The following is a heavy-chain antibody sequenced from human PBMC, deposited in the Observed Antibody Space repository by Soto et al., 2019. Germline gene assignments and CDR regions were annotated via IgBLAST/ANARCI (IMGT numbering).Heavy chain of an antibody. J-gene: IGHJ6*02. CDR1: GFTFSDYY. CDR2: ISSSGSTK. Sequence: HVQLVESGGGLVKPGESLRLSCAASGFTFSDYYMIWIRQAPGKGLEWVSYISSSGSTKSYADSVKGRFTISRDNAKNSLYLQMSSLRVEDTAGYYGATYGGNSAGYYYHGGDVWGQGTTVAVPS. D-gene: IGHD4-17*01. V-gene: IGHV3-11*01. CDR3: ATYGGNSAGYYYHGGDV.